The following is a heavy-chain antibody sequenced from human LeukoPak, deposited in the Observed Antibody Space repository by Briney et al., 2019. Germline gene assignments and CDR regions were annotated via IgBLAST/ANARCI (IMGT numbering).Heavy chain of an antibody. CDR3: ARGYSRSRFDY. J-gene: IGHJ4*02. D-gene: IGHD6-13*01. CDR1: GYHLINLW. V-gene: IGHV5-10-1*01. Sequence: GDSLKISCKGSGYHLINLWIRWARQMPGKGLEWMEPIDPIDSYNTYSPSFQGNVTISAEKSISTAYLQWSSRKASDTALYYCARGYSRSRFDYWGEGTLVTVSS. CDR2: IDPIDSYN.